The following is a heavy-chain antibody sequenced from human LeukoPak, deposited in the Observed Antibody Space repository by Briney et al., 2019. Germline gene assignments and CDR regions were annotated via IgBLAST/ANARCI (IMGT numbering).Heavy chain of an antibody. CDR3: ARVSFTSCRQLDY. CDR1: GGSFSGYY. Sequence: SETLSLTCAVYGGSFSGYYWSWIRQPPGKGLEWIGEINHSGSTNYNPSLKSRVTIPVDTSKNQFSLKLSSVTAADTAVYYCARVSFTSCRQLDYWGQGTLVTVSS. V-gene: IGHV4-34*01. D-gene: IGHD2-2*01. J-gene: IGHJ4*02. CDR2: INHSGST.